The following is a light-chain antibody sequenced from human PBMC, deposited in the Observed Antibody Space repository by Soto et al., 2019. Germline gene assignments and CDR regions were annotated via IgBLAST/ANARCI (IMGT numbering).Light chain of an antibody. CDR3: QHYGNSSWT. V-gene: IGKV3-20*01. CDR2: GAS. CDR1: QSVSSSY. J-gene: IGKJ1*01. Sequence: EIVLTQSPGTLSLSPGERATLSCRASQSVSSSYLAWYQQKLGQAPRLLIYGASIRATGIPDRFSGSGSGTDFTLTSSRLEPEDFAVYYCQHYGNSSWTFGQGTKVEIK.